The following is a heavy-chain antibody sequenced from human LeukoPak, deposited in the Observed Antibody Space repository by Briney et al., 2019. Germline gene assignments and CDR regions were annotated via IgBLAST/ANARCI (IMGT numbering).Heavy chain of an antibody. CDR1: GGSISSSKYY. CDR2: IYYSGNT. J-gene: IGHJ4*02. V-gene: IGHV4-39*01. D-gene: IGHD6-19*01. Sequence: PSETLSLTCTVSGGSISSSKYYWGWIRQPPGKGLEWIGSIYYSGNTYYNPSLKSRVTISVDTSENQFSLKLSSVTAADTAVYYCARLYSSGWNYFDYWGQGTLVTVSS. CDR3: ARLYSSGWNYFDY.